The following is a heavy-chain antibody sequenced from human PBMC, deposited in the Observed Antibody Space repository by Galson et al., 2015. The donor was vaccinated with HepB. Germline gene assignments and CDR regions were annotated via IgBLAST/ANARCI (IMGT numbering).Heavy chain of an antibody. CDR2: TYYRSKWYN. V-gene: IGHV6-1*01. CDR1: GDSVSSNSAA. D-gene: IGHD6-13*01. J-gene: IGHJ4*02. CDR3: ARDALFGQQLVTPFDY. Sequence: CAISGDSVSSNSAAWNWIRQSPSRGLEWLGRTYYRSKWYNDYAVSVKSRITINPDTSKNQFSLQLNSVTPEDTAVYYCARDALFGQQLVTPFDYWGQGTLVTVSS.